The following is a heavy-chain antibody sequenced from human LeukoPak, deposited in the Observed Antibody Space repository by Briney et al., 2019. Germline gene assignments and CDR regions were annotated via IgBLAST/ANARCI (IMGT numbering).Heavy chain of an antibody. Sequence: PSETLSLTCTVSGGSISSYYCSWIRQPPGEGLEWIGYIYYSGSTNYNPSLKSRVTISVDTSKNQFSLKLSSVTAADTAVYYCARGGGVGATGFFDYWGQGTLVTVSS. J-gene: IGHJ4*02. D-gene: IGHD1-26*01. V-gene: IGHV4-59*08. CDR3: ARGGGVGATGFFDY. CDR2: IYYSGST. CDR1: GGSISSYY.